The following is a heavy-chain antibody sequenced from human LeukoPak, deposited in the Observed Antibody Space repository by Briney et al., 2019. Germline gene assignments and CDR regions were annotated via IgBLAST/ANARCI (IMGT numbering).Heavy chain of an antibody. CDR1: GFTFSSYA. Sequence: GGSLRLSCAASGFTFSSYAMSWVRQAPGKGLEWVSTISGSGGSTDYADSVKGRFTISRENSKNTLYLQMNSLRAEDTAVYYCAKDSSGTCSGTSCFYYHYMDVWAKGTTVTVSS. CDR3: AKDSSGTCSGTSCFYYHYMDV. CDR2: ISGSGGST. J-gene: IGHJ6*03. D-gene: IGHD2-15*01. V-gene: IGHV3-23*01.